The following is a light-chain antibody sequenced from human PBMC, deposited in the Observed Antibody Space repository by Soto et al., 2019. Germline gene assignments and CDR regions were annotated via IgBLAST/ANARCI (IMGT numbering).Light chain of an antibody. V-gene: IGKV3D-7*01. J-gene: IGKJ1*01. CDR2: GAS. CDR1: TSVSSSY. Sequence: SPGTLSLSPEGRATLSCRICTSVSSSYLAWYQQKPGQAPKLLIYGASTRASGIPARFSGSGSGTEFALTISSLQSEDFATYYCLQYYNYPLTFGRGTKVAIK. CDR3: LQYYNYPLT.